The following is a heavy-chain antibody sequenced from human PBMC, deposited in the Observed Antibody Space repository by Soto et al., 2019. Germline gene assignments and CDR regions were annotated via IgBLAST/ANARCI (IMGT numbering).Heavy chain of an antibody. CDR1: GGSISSGDYY. Sequence: QVQLQESGPGLVKPSQTLSLTCTVSGGSISSGDYYWSWIRQPPGKGLEWIGYIYYSGSTYYNPSLKSRVTISVDTSKNQFSLKLSSVXXXXXXXXXXXXXXXXXXXXXXXXXWXQGTLVTVSS. CDR2: IYYSGST. J-gene: IGHJ4*02. V-gene: IGHV4-30-4*01. CDR3: XXXXXXXXXXXXXXX.